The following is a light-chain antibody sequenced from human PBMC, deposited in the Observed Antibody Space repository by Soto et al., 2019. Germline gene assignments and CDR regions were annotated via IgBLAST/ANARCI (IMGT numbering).Light chain of an antibody. CDR2: SNN. CDR3: AVWDDSLNGVV. CDR1: SSNIGSNT. V-gene: IGLV1-44*01. Sequence: QAVVTQAPSASGTPGQRVTISCSGRSSNIGSNTVYLYQQLPGTAPKLLIYSNNQRPSGVPERFSGSQSGTSASLAINGLQSEDEAEYYCAVWDDSLNGVVFGGGTKLTVL. J-gene: IGLJ2*01.